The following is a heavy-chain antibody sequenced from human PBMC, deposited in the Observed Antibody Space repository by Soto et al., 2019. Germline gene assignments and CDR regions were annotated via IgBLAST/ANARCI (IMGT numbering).Heavy chain of an antibody. CDR2: INPNSGGT. J-gene: IGHJ6*02. CDR1: GYTFTGYY. CDR3: ATTVTTAYYYGMDV. D-gene: IGHD4-17*01. Sequence: ATVKVSCKASGYTFTGYYMHWVRQAPGQGLEWMGWINPNSGGTNYAQKFQGWVTMTRDTSISTAYMELSRLRSDDTAVYYCATTVTTAYYYGMDVWGQGTTVTVSS. V-gene: IGHV1-2*04.